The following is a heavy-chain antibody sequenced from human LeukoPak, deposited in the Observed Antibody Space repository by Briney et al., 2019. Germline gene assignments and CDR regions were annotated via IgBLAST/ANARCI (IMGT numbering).Heavy chain of an antibody. D-gene: IGHD3-3*01. CDR2: IQYDGSNK. J-gene: IGHJ4*02. Sequence: GGSLGLSCAASGFSFSSYGMQWVRQAPGKGLERVAFIQYDGSNKYYADSVKGRFTISRDNSKNTLYLQMNSLRAEDTAVYYCASATIFGVVLYYWGQGTLVTVSS. CDR1: GFSFSSYG. CDR3: ASATIFGVVLYY. V-gene: IGHV3-30*02.